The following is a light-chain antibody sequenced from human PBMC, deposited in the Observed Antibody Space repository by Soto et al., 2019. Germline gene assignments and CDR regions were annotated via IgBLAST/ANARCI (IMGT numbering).Light chain of an antibody. V-gene: IGLV7-46*01. Sequence: QAVVTQEPSLTVSPGGTVTLTCGSTTGAVTSGHYPYWFQQKPGQAPRTLIYDTTNKHSWTPARFSGSLLGGKAALTLSGAQPEDEAEYYCLLSYPGALGVFCGGTKLTVL. CDR2: DTT. CDR3: LLSYPGALGV. CDR1: TGAVTSGHY. J-gene: IGLJ3*02.